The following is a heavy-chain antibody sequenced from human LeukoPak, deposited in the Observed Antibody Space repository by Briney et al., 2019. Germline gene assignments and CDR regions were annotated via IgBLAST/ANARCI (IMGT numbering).Heavy chain of an antibody. J-gene: IGHJ4*02. CDR1: GFTFSSYN. CDR3: ASTGRDDDHFDY. D-gene: IGHD5-24*01. CDR2: ISITGSYI. V-gene: IGHV3-21*01. Sequence: PGGSLRLSCAASGFTFSSYNMNWVRQAPGKGLKWVSYISITGSYIYYADSVKGRFTISRDNAKKSLYLQMNSLRAEDTAIYFCASTGRDDDHFDYWGQGTLVTVSS.